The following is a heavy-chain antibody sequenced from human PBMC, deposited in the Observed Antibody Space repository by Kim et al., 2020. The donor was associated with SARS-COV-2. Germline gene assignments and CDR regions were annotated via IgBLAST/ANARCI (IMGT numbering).Heavy chain of an antibody. CDR3: TTDNLWCGELLSPYYYGMDV. D-gene: IGHD3-10*01. V-gene: IGHV3-15*01. Sequence: RFTISRDASKNTLYLQMNSLKTEDTAVYYCTTDNLWCGELLSPYYYGMDVWGQGTTVTVSS. J-gene: IGHJ6*02.